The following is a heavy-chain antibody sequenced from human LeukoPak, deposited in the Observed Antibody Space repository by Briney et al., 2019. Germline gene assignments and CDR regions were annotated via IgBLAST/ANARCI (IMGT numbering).Heavy chain of an antibody. J-gene: IGHJ6*03. Sequence: PSETLSLTCAVSGGSISSGSYYWSWIRQPAGKGLEWIGRIYTSGSTNYNPSLKSRVTISVDTSKNQFSLKLSSVTAADTAVYYCARGNDCSSTSCYVGSYYYMDVWGKGTTVTISS. CDR2: IYTSGST. V-gene: IGHV4-61*02. CDR1: GGSISSGSYY. D-gene: IGHD2-2*01. CDR3: ARGNDCSSTSCYVGSYYYMDV.